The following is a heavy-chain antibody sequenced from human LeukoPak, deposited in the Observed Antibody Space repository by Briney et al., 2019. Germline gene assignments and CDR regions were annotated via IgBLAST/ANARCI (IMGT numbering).Heavy chain of an antibody. V-gene: IGHV1-2*06. D-gene: IGHD5-12*01. CDR3: ARSYSGYELKMGH. J-gene: IGHJ4*02. CDR1: GYTFNGYY. Sequence: ASVKVSCKASGYTFNGYYIHWVRQDPGQALEWMGRINPKIGGTDYAQKFQGRVTVIRDTAINTAYMELSRLGSDDTAIYYCARSYSGYELKMGHWGQGTVVTVS. CDR2: INPKIGGT.